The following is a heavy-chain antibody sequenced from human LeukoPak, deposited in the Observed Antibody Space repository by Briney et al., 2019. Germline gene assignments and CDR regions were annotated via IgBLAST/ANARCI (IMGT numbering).Heavy chain of an antibody. J-gene: IGHJ6*03. CDR3: ARGEGVDIVATMYGRNYYYYYYMDV. V-gene: IGHV1-69*06. CDR1: GGTFSSYA. CDR2: IIPIFGTA. Sequence: SVKVSCKASGGTFSSYAISWVRQAPGQGLEWMGGIIPIFGTANYAQKFQGRVTITADKSTSTAYMELSSLRSEDTAVYYCARGEGVDIVATMYGRNYYYYYYMDVWGKGTTVTVSS. D-gene: IGHD5-12*01.